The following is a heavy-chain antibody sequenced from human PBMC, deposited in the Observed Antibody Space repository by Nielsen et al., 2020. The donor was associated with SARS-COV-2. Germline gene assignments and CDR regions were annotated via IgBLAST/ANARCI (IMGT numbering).Heavy chain of an antibody. J-gene: IGHJ6*02. CDR2: INHSGST. Sequence: SETLSLTCDVYGGSFSGDYWTWIRQPPGKGLEWIGEINHSGSTNYNPSLKSRVTISVDTSKNQFSLKLSSVTAADTAVYYCARGRGTTGTTDFYYYGMDVWGQGTTVTVSS. CDR1: GGSFSGDY. V-gene: IGHV4-34*01. CDR3: ARGRGTTGTTDFYYYGMDV. D-gene: IGHD1-1*01.